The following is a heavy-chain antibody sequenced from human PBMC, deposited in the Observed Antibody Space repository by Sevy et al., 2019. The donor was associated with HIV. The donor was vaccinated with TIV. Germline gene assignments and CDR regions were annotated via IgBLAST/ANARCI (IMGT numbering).Heavy chain of an antibody. V-gene: IGHV3-48*02. D-gene: IGHD6-19*01. CDR3: ARDLGPYSSGWTDY. J-gene: IGHJ4*02. CDR1: GFTFSSYS. CDR2: ISSSTSII. Sequence: GGSLRLSCAASGFTFSSYSMNWVRQAPGKGLEWVSYISSSTSIIYYADSVKGRFTISRDNAKNSLYLQMNSLRDEDTAVYDCARDLGPYSSGWTDYWGQGTLVTVSS.